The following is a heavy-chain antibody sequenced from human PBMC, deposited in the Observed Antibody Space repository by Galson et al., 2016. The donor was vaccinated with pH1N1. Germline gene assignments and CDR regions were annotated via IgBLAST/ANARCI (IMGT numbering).Heavy chain of an antibody. J-gene: IGHJ3*02. Sequence: SLRLSCAASGFTFSRYSMNWVRQAPGKGLEWVSSISSSSSYIYYADSVKGRFTLSRDNAKNSLSLQMNSLRAEDTAVYYCARDQAIEISDAFDIWGQGTIVTVSS. D-gene: IGHD2/OR15-2a*01. CDR3: ARDQAIEISDAFDI. V-gene: IGHV3-21*01. CDR2: ISSSSSYI. CDR1: GFTFSRYS.